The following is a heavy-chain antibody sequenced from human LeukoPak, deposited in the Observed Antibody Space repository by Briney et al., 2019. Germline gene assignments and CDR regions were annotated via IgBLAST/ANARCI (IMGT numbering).Heavy chain of an antibody. CDR3: ARDFWSGYYPSNYGMDV. CDR2: VYYSGST. CDR1: GGSISSYY. J-gene: IGHJ6*02. V-gene: IGHV4-59*01. D-gene: IGHD3-3*01. Sequence: SETLSLTCTVSGGSISSYYWSWIRQPPGKGLEWIGYVYYSGSTNYNPSLKSRVTISVDTSKNQFSLKLSSVTAADRAVYYCARDFWSGYYPSNYGMDVWGQGTTVTVSS.